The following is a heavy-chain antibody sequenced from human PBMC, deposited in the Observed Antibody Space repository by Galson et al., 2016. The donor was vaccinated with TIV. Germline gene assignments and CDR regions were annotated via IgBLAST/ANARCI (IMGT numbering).Heavy chain of an antibody. D-gene: IGHD3-3*01. V-gene: IGHV3-30*02. CDR3: ARDGHDFWSGGANTLDY. J-gene: IGHJ4*02. CDR2: MRYDGTNK. CDR1: GFSFNSYA. Sequence: SLRLSCAASGFSFNSYAKHWVRQAPGKGLEWVAFMRYDGTNKYYSDSVKGRFTISRDNSKKTLYLQMDSLRIEDTAVYYCARDGHDFWSGGANTLDYWGQGTLVTVSS.